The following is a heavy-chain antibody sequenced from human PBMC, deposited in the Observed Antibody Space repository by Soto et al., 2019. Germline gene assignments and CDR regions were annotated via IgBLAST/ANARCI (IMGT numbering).Heavy chain of an antibody. CDR1: GFPFSSYW. Sequence: EVQLVDSGGDLVQPGESLRLSCAASGFPFSSYWMSWVRQAPGKGLEWVANIKPDVSEKYYVDSVKGRFTISRDNAKTSLYLQMNSLRAEDTALYYCVRGGYYFNDWGQGTLVTVSS. J-gene: IGHJ4*02. V-gene: IGHV3-7*01. CDR2: IKPDVSEK. D-gene: IGHD3-22*01. CDR3: VRGGYYFND.